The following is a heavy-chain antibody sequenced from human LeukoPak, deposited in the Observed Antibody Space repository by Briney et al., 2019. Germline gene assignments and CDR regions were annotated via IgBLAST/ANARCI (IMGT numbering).Heavy chain of an antibody. CDR3: AKDLLVSMVRGPLAYYGMDV. CDR1: GFTFSSYG. J-gene: IGHJ6*02. CDR2: ISYDGSNK. Sequence: PGRSLRLSCAASGFTFSSYGMHWVRQAPGKGLEWVAVISYDGSNKYCADSVKGRFTISRDNSKNTLYLQMNSLRAEDTAVYYCAKDLLVSMVRGPLAYYGMDVWGQGTTVTVSS. V-gene: IGHV3-30*18. D-gene: IGHD3-10*01.